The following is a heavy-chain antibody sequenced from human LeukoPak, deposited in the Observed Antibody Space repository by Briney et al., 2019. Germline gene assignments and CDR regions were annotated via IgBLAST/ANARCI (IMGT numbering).Heavy chain of an antibody. J-gene: IGHJ6*02. V-gene: IGHV3-23*01. Sequence: GGSLRLSCAASGFTFSSYAMSWVRQAPGRGLEWVSAVTASAGNTYYADSVKGRFTISRDNSKNTLYLQVNSLRAEDTAVYYCAKGDYYGSGSTFKNGMAVWGQGTTVTVSS. CDR3: AKGDYYGSGSTFKNGMAV. CDR1: GFTFSSYA. CDR2: VTASAGNT. D-gene: IGHD3-10*01.